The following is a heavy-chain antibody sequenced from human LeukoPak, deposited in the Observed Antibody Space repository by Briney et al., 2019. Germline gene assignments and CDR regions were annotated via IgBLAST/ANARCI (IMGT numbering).Heavy chain of an antibody. V-gene: IGHV3-53*01. Sequence: GGSLRLSCAVSGFSVTNNYMSWVRQAPGKGLEWVSVFYVGGATYYADSVKGRFTISRDNSKNTLYLQMNSLRAEDTAVYYCAKFVRGYCSSTSCSYFDYWGQGTLVTVSS. CDR3: AKFVRGYCSSTSCSYFDY. CDR1: GFSVTNNY. CDR2: FYVGGAT. D-gene: IGHD2-2*01. J-gene: IGHJ4*02.